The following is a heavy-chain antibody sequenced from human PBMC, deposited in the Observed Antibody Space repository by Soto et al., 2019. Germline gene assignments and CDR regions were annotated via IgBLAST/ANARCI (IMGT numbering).Heavy chain of an antibody. CDR2: IRSKANSYAT. CDR1: GFTFSGSA. Sequence: EVQLVESGGGLVQPGGSLKLSCAASGFTFSGSAMHWVRQASGKGLEWVGRIRSKANSYATAYAASVKGRFTISRDDSKNTAYLQMNSLKTEDTAVYYCTRHPGIAVAGTSGVTSRWGQGTLVTVSS. V-gene: IGHV3-73*02. CDR3: TRHPGIAVAGTSGVTSR. D-gene: IGHD6-19*01. J-gene: IGHJ4*02.